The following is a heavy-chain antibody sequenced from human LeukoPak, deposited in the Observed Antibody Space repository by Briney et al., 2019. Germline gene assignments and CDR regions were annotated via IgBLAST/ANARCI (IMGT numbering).Heavy chain of an antibody. V-gene: IGHV4-61*02. CDR3: ARDRMGSGGTDY. D-gene: IGHD3-16*01. CDR1: GGSISSGSYY. CDR2: FHTSGST. Sequence: SQTLSLTCTVSGGSISSGSYYWGWIRQPAGKGLEWIGRFHTSGSTIYNPSLKSRVSISLDTSKNQFSLKLSSVTAADTAVYYCARDRMGSGGTDYWGQGTLVTVSS. J-gene: IGHJ4*02.